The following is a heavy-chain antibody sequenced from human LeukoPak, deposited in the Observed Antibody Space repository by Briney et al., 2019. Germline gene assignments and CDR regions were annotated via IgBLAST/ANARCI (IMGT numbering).Heavy chain of an antibody. J-gene: IGHJ4*02. CDR3: ARDVHYYDSSGYYYDY. D-gene: IGHD3-22*01. Sequence: PSETLSLTCTVSGGSISSSTYYWGWIRQPPGKGLEWIGSIYYSGSTYYNPSLKSRVTISVDTSKNQFSLKLSSVTAADTAVYYCARDVHYYDSSGYYYDYWGQGTLVTVSS. CDR1: GGSISSSTYY. CDR2: IYYSGST. V-gene: IGHV4-39*07.